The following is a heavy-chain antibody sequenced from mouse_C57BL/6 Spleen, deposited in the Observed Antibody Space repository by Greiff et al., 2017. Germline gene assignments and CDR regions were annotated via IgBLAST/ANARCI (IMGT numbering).Heavy chain of an antibody. V-gene: IGHV1-15*01. CDR3: TIWYLQFAY. J-gene: IGHJ3*01. CDR2: IAPETGGT. Sequence: VQLQQSGAELVRPGASVTLSCKASGYTFTDYEMHWVKQTPVHGLEWIGAIAPETGGTAYNQKFKGKAILTADKSSSTAYMALRSLTSEDSAVYCCTIWYLQFAYWGKGALVTVSA. D-gene: IGHD2-1*01. CDR1: GYTFTDYE.